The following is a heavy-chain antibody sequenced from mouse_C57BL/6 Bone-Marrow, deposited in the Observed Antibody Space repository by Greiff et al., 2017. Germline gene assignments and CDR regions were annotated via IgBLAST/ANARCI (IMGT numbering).Heavy chain of an antibody. D-gene: IGHD2-5*01. J-gene: IGHJ1*03. CDR3: ARPYYSNYWYFDV. CDR2: IYPGSGST. V-gene: IGHV1-55*01. Sequence: QVQLQQSGAELVKPGASVKMSCKASGYTFTSYWITWVKQRPGQGLEWIGDIYPGSGSTNYNEKFKSKATLTVDTASSTAYMQLSSLTSEDSAVYYGARPYYSNYWYFDVWGTGTTVTVSA. CDR1: GYTFTSYW.